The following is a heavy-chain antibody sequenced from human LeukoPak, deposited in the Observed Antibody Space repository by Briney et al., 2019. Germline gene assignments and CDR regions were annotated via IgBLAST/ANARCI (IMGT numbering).Heavy chain of an antibody. Sequence: GRSLTLSCEASGFTVSSNYMSWVRQAPGKGLEWVSVIYNDGRTFYTNSVKGRFTISRHNAENTLYLQMNSLRAEDTAVYYCARVPLHPTISNFDFWGQGTQVTVSS. CDR3: ARVPLHPTISNFDF. CDR1: GFTVSSNY. V-gene: IGHV3-53*04. J-gene: IGHJ4*02. CDR2: IYNDGRT. D-gene: IGHD2/OR15-2a*01.